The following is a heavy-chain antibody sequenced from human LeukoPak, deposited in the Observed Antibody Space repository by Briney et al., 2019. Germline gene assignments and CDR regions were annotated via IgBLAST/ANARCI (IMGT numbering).Heavy chain of an antibody. D-gene: IGHD3-10*01. Sequence: GGSLRLSCAASGFTFSSYEMNWVRQARGKGLEWVSYISSSGSTIYYADSVKGRFTISRDNAKNSLYLQMNSLRAEDTAVYYCARAARNYYGSGSYTPHFDYWGQGTLVTVS. J-gene: IGHJ4*02. CDR1: GFTFSSYE. V-gene: IGHV3-48*03. CDR3: ARAARNYYGSGSYTPHFDY. CDR2: ISSSGSTI.